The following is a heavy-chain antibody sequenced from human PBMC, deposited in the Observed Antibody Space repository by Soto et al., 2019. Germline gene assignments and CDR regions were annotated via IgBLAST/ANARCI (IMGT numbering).Heavy chain of an antibody. Sequence: HVQLQQWGAGLWKPSETLSLTCAVYGGSFSGYYWSWIRQPPGKGLEWIGEINHSGSTNYNPSLKRRVTIAVDTSKNQFSLKLSSVTAADTAVYYCARNDFWSGYHPTYLTNWGQGTLVTVSS. CDR3: ARNDFWSGYHPTYLTN. CDR1: GGSFSGYY. J-gene: IGHJ4*02. V-gene: IGHV4-34*01. CDR2: INHSGST. D-gene: IGHD3-3*01.